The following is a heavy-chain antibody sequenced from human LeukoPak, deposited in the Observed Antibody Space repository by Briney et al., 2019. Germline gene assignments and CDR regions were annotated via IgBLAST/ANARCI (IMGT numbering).Heavy chain of an antibody. Sequence: GGSLRLSCAASGFTFSNTWMSWVRQAPGKGLEWVGRIKSKIDGGTADHAAPVKGRFTISRDDPKNTLYMQMNSLKTEDTAVYYCTTEMGRQNDYGDYIGYFDYWGQGSLVTVSS. CDR1: GFTFSNTW. CDR2: IKSKIDGGTA. J-gene: IGHJ4*02. D-gene: IGHD4-17*01. CDR3: TTEMGRQNDYGDYIGYFDY. V-gene: IGHV3-15*01.